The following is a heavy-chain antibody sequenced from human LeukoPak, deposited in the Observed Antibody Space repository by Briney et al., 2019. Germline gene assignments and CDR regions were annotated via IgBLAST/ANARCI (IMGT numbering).Heavy chain of an antibody. D-gene: IGHD3-22*01. CDR3: ARDLGYYYDSSGYYYGAFDI. Sequence: KASETLSLTCTVSGGSISSGSYYWSWIRQPAGKGLEWIGRIYTSGSTNYNPSLKSRVTISVDTSKNQFSLKLSSVIAADTAVYYCARDLGYYYDSSGYYYGAFDIWGQGTMVTVSS. J-gene: IGHJ3*02. CDR1: GGSISSGSYY. V-gene: IGHV4-61*02. CDR2: IYTSGST.